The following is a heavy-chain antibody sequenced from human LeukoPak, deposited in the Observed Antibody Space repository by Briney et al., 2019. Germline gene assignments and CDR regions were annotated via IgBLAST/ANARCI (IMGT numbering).Heavy chain of an antibody. CDR3: ASVSDYYDSSGTRDY. D-gene: IGHD3-22*01. J-gene: IGHJ4*02. Sequence: ASVKVSCKASGYTFTGYYMHWVRQAPGQGLEWMGWINPNSGGTSYAQKFQGRVTMTRDTSTSTVYMELSSLRSEDTAVYYCASVSDYYDSSGTRDYWGQGTLVTVSS. CDR1: GYTFTGYY. CDR2: INPNSGGT. V-gene: IGHV1-2*02.